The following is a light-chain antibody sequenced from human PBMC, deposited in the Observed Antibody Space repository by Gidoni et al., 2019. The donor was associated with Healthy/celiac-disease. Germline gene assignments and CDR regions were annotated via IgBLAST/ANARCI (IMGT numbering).Light chain of an antibody. V-gene: IGLV2-14*01. CDR2: DVS. CDR3: SSYTSSSTLVV. CDR1: SSDVGGYNY. J-gene: IGLJ2*01. Sequence: QSALTQPASVSGSPGQSITISCTGTSSDVGGYNYVPWYQQHPGKAPKLMIYDVSNLPSGVSNLFSGSKSGNTASLTISGLQAEDEADYYCSSYTSSSTLVVFGGGTKLTVL.